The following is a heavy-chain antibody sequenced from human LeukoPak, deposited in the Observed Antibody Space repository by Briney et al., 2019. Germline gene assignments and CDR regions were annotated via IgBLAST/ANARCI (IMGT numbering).Heavy chain of an antibody. CDR1: GFTFSSYA. V-gene: IGHV3-23*01. CDR2: ISGSASAT. CDR3: SKGDDYYDNNPDY. J-gene: IGHJ4*02. D-gene: IGHD3-22*01. Sequence: GGSLRLSCAASGFTFSSYAMSWVRQAPGKGLEWVSGISGSASATYHADSVKGRFTISRDNVKNTLYLQMNSLRAEDTAVYYCSKGDDYYDNNPDYWGQGTLVTVSS.